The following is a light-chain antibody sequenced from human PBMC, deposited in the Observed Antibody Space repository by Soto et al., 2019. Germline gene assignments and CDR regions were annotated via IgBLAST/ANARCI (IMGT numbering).Light chain of an antibody. Sequence: DIQMTQSHSTLPASVGERVTITCRASQSISNWLAWYQQKPGTAPKVLIYHASNLQSVVPSRFSGSGSGTEFTLTLRCLHPDDFATYYRHHYTSYSFAQGTKVLIK. CDR2: HAS. J-gene: IGKJ1*01. CDR1: QSISNW. CDR3: HHYTSYS. V-gene: IGKV1-5*01.